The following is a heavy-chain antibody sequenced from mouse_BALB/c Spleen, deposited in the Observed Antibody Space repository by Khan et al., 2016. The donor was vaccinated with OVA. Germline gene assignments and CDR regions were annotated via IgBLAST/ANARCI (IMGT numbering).Heavy chain of an antibody. CDR1: GYTFTRSW. CDR3: TRRNWDVAWFAY. J-gene: IGHJ3*01. Sequence: VQLQQSGTVLARPGASVKMSCKASGYTFTRSWMHWVKQRPGQGLEWIGAIYPGNSDTNYNEKFKGKAKLTAVTSTSTAYMELRSLTNEDSAVYYCTRRNWDVAWFAYWGRGTLVTVSA. D-gene: IGHD4-1*01. CDR2: IYPGNSDT. V-gene: IGHV1-5*01.